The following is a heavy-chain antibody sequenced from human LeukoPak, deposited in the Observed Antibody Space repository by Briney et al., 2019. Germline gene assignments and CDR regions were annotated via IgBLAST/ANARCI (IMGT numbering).Heavy chain of an antibody. CDR2: ITYNGAAT. Sequence: PGGSLRLSCAASGFSFGGYAMTWVRQAPGKGLEWVSSITYNGAATYCLDSVKARFTISRDNSRSTLYLQMDSLTAEDTALYYCAKDGLYFDGSTHIYYFDSWGQGTLVAVSS. CDR1: GFSFGGYA. V-gene: IGHV3-23*01. J-gene: IGHJ4*02. CDR3: AKDGLYFDGSTHIYYFDS. D-gene: IGHD3-9*01.